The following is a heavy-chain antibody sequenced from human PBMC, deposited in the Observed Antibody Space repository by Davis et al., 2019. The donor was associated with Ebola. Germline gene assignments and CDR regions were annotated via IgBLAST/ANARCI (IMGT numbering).Heavy chain of an antibody. CDR1: GYSFTSYW. CDR2: IYPGDSDT. J-gene: IGHJ3*02. V-gene: IGHV5-51*01. CDR3: ARLDTVGATTGAFDI. D-gene: IGHD1-26*01. Sequence: KVSCKGSGYSFTSYWIGWVRQMPGKGLEWMGIIYPGDSDTRYSPSFQGQVTISADKSISTAYLQWSSLKASDTAMYYCARLDTVGATTGAFDIWGQGTMVTVSS.